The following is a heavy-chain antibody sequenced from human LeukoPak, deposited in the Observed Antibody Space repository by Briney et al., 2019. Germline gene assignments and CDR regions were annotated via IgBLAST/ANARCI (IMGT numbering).Heavy chain of an antibody. D-gene: IGHD3-9*01. CDR1: GGSFSGYY. V-gene: IGHV4-34*01. J-gene: IGHJ4*02. Sequence: SETLSLTCTVSGGSFSGYYWSWIRQRPRKGLGWVGEINHSGSTNYNPSLKSRVTISGDTSKNQFSLKLSPVTAADTAVYYCARGPQTYDAILTGLSVWGQGTLVTVSS. CDR3: ARGPQTYDAILTGLSV. CDR2: INHSGST.